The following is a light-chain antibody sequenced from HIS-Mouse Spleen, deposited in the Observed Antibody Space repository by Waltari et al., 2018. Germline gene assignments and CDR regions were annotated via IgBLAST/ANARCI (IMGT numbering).Light chain of an antibody. CDR3: YSTDSSGNHRV. V-gene: IGLV3-10*01. CDR2: EDS. Sequence: SYELTQPPSVSVSPGQTARITFSGDALPNKSPYWYQQKSGQAPVLVIYEDSKRPSGIPERFSGSSSGTMATLTISGAQVEDEADYYCYSTDSSGNHRVFGGGTKLTVL. J-gene: IGLJ2*01. CDR1: ALPNKS.